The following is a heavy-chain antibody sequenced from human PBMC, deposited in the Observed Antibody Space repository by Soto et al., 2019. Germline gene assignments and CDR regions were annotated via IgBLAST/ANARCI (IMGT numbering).Heavy chain of an antibody. CDR2: IYPGDSDT. CDR1: GYSFTSYW. V-gene: IGHV5-51*01. Sequence: GESLKISCKASGYSFTSYWIGWVRQMPGKGLEWMGIIYPGDSDTRYSPSFQGQVTISVDKSINTAYLQWSSLEASDTAMYYCARHSTGNPLHYWGQGTLVTVSS. J-gene: IGHJ4*02. CDR3: ARHSTGNPLHY. D-gene: IGHD2-2*01.